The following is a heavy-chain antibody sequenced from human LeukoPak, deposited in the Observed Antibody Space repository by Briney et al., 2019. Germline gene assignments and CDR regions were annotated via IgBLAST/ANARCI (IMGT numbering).Heavy chain of an antibody. J-gene: IGHJ6*02. CDR1: GYTFTSYG. CDR3: ARPTISHYYYGMDV. D-gene: IGHD2-2*01. Sequence: ASVKVSCKASGYTFTSYGISWVRQAPGQGLEWMGWISAYNGKTNYAQKLQGRVTMTTDTSTSTAYMELRSLRSDDTAVYYCARPTISHYYYGMDVWGQGTTVTVSS. V-gene: IGHV1-18*01. CDR2: ISAYNGKT.